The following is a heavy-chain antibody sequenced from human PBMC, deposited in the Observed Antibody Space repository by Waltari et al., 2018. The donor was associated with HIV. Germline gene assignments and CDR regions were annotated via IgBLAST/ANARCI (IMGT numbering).Heavy chain of an antibody. V-gene: IGHV4-39*01. CDR3: ARHALRVGAAYWNFDL. Sequence: QLQLQESGPGLVKPSETLSLTCAVSGGSVSSSSSFWGWIRQPPGKGLGGVGRIYYTVRAYYNPSLKSRVTISVDTSKNQFSLKVTSVTAAGTALYYCARHALRVGAAYWNFDLWGRGTLVTVSS. D-gene: IGHD1-26*01. CDR2: IYYTVRA. CDR1: GGSVSSSSSF. J-gene: IGHJ2*01.